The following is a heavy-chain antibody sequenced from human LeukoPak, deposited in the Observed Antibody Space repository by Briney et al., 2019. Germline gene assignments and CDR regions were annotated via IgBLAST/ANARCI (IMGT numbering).Heavy chain of an antibody. D-gene: IGHD6-19*01. CDR1: GYTFTSYY. CDR2: INPSGGST. CDR3: ARAKDSGFTRWWFDP. J-gene: IGHJ5*02. V-gene: IGHV1-46*01. Sequence: ASVKVSCKASGYTFTSYYMHWVRQAPGQGLEWMGIINPSGGSTSYAQKFQGRVTMTRDTSISTAYMELSRLRSDDTAVYYCARAKDSGFTRWWFDPWGQGTLVTVSS.